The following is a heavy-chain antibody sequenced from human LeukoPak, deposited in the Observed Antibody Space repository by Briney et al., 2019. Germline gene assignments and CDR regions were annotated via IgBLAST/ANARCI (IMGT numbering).Heavy chain of an antibody. CDR3: ARVRGYYDSSDYYFDY. V-gene: IGHV4-34*01. Sequence: SETLSLTCAVYGGSFSGYYWSWIRQPPGKGLEWIGEINHSGSTNYNPSLKSRVTISVDTSKNQFSLKLSSVTAADTAVYYCARVRGYYDSSDYYFDYWGQGTLVTVSS. CDR2: INHSGST. CDR1: GGSFSGYY. J-gene: IGHJ4*02. D-gene: IGHD3-22*01.